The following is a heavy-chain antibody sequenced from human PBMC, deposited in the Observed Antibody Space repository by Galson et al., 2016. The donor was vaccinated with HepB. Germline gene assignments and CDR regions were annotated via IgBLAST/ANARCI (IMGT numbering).Heavy chain of an antibody. J-gene: IGHJ4*02. CDR1: GFTLSSAA. CDR2: TDGRGGST. CDR3: AKDRYWNRDFDY. V-gene: IGHV3-23*01. D-gene: IGHD1-1*01. Sequence: SLRLSCAASGFTLSSAAMSWVRQAPGKGLEWVSGTDGRGGSTYYTDSVKGRFTFSRDNSKNTMYLQMNSLKAEDTAIYYCAKDRYWNRDFDYWGQETLVTVSS.